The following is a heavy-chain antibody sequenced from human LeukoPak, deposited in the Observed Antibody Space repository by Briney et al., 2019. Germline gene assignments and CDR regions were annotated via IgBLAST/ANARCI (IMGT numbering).Heavy chain of an antibody. D-gene: IGHD6-19*01. CDR1: GDFFSTYY. V-gene: IGHV4-38-2*02. J-gene: IGHJ6*03. CDR2: IYHSGST. CDR3: ARVGAYRGGYSSGWSRAGARHYYYYYYMDV. Sequence: SETLSLTCTVSGDFFSTYYWGWIRQPPGKGLEWIGSIYHSGSTYYNPSLKSRVTISVDTSKNQFSLKLSSLTAADTAVYYCARVGAYRGGYSSGWSRAGARHYYYYYYMDVWGKGTTVTVSS.